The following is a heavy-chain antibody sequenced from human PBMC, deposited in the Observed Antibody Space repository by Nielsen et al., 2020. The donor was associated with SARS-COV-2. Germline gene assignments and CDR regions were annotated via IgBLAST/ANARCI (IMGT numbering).Heavy chain of an antibody. J-gene: IGHJ4*02. CDR1: GYTLNELS. Sequence: ASVKVSCKVSGYTLNELSMHGGRQAPGKGLEWMGGFDPEDGETIYAQKFQGRVTMTEDTSTDTAYMELSSLRSEDTAVYYCATPKYYYDSSGYPPFDYWGQGTLVTVSS. CDR2: FDPEDGET. V-gene: IGHV1-24*01. CDR3: ATPKYYYDSSGYPPFDY. D-gene: IGHD3-22*01.